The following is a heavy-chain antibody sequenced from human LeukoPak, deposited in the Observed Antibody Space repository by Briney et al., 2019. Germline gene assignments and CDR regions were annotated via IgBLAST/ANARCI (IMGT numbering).Heavy chain of an antibody. Sequence: SVKVSCKASGGTFSSYAISWVRQAPGQGLEWMGRTIPIFGTGNYAQKFQGRVTITTDESTSTAYMELSSLRSEDTAVYYCARGPLLRFLEWSGYWFDPWGQGTLVTVSS. CDR3: ARGPLLRFLEWSGYWFDP. V-gene: IGHV1-69*05. CDR2: TIPIFGTG. CDR1: GGTFSSYA. J-gene: IGHJ5*02. D-gene: IGHD3-3*01.